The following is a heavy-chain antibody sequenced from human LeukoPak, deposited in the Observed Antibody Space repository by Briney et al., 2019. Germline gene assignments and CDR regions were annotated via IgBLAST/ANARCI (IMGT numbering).Heavy chain of an antibody. CDR3: ASSVEWLPHYFDY. CDR1: GFTFSSYS. D-gene: IGHD3-3*01. V-gene: IGHV3-21*01. Sequence: GGSLRLSCAASGFTFSSYSMNWVRQAPGKGLEWVSSISSSSSYIYYADSVQGRFTISRDNAKNSLYLQMNSLRAEDTAVYYCASSVEWLPHYFDYWRQGTLVTVSS. J-gene: IGHJ4*02. CDR2: ISSSSSYI.